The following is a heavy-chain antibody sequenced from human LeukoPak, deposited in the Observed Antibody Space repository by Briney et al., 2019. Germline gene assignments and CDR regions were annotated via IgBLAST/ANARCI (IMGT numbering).Heavy chain of an antibody. CDR2: ISYDGSNK. CDR1: GFTFSSYA. D-gene: IGHD4-23*01. J-gene: IGHJ4*02. V-gene: IGHV3-30-3*01. Sequence: GGSLRLSCAASGFTFSSYAMHWVRQAPGKGLEWVAVISYDGSNKYYADSVKGRFTISRDNSKNTLYLQMNSLRAEDTAVYYCARRDGDNDRGFDYWGQGTLVTVAS. CDR3: ARRDGDNDRGFDY.